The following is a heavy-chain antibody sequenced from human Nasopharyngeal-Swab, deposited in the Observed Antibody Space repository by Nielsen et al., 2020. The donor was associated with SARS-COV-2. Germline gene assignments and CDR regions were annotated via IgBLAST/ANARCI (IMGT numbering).Heavy chain of an antibody. CDR3: ARGTTIFGVVRRPYYYYYGMDV. V-gene: IGHV1-69*13. D-gene: IGHD3-3*01. CDR1: GGTFSSYA. CDR2: IIPIFGTA. Sequence: SVKVSCKASGGTFSSYAISWVRQAPGQGLEWLGGIIPIFGTANYAQKFQGRVTITADESTSTAYMELSSLRSEDTAVYYCARGTTIFGVVRRPYYYYYGMDVWGQGTTVTVSS. J-gene: IGHJ6*02.